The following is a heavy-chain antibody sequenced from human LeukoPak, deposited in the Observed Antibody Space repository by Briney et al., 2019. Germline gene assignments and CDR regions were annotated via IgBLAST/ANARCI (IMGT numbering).Heavy chain of an antibody. CDR1: GFTFSSYS. Sequence: PGGSLRLSCAASGFTFSSYSMNWVRRASGKGLEWVSSISSSSSYIYYADSVKGRSTISRDNAKNSLYLQMNSLRAEDTAVYYCARVLDSILTGHTHCYYGMDVWGQGTTVTVSS. CDR3: ARVLDSILTGHTHCYYGMDV. CDR2: ISSSSSYI. J-gene: IGHJ6*02. V-gene: IGHV3-21*01. D-gene: IGHD3-9*01.